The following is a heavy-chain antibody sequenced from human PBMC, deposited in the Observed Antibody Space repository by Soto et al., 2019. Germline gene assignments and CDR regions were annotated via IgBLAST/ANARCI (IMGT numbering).Heavy chain of an antibody. CDR3: ARDRSMSWTFDY. Sequence: QAQLVESGGGVVQPGRSLRLSCAASGFIFSRYGIHWVRQAPGKGLEWVAVISDDGNNRYYADSVKGRFTVSRDRSKNTVYLHMNSLRAEDTAMYYCARDRSMSWTFDYWGQGTLVTVSS. V-gene: IGHV3-30*03. CDR2: ISDDGNNR. J-gene: IGHJ4*02. CDR1: GFIFSRYG. D-gene: IGHD6-13*01.